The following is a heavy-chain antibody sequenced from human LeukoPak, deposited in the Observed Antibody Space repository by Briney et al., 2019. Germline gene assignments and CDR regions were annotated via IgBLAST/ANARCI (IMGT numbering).Heavy chain of an antibody. CDR1: GYTFTGYY. CDR2: VTPNTGGT. J-gene: IGHJ4*02. CDR3: ASPMTSSGWLYFDY. D-gene: IGHD6-19*01. Sequence: ASVKVSCKASGYTFTGYYIHWVRQAPGQSLEWMGWVTPNTGGTNYAQKFQGRVTMTRDTSISTAYMELSRLRSDDTAVYYCASPMTSSGWLYFDYWGQGTLVTVSS. V-gene: IGHV1-2*02.